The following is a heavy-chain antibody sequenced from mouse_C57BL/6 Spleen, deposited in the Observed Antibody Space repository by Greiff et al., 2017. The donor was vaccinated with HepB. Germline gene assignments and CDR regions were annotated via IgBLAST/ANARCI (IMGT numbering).Heavy chain of an antibody. CDR1: GFNIKDDY. V-gene: IGHV14-4*01. CDR2: IDPENGDT. J-gene: IGHJ4*01. CDR3: TTGPLSRADD. D-gene: IGHD6-1*01. Sequence: VQLQQSGAELVRPGASVKLSCTASGFNIKDDYMHWVKQRPEQGLEWIGWIDPENGDTEYASKFQGKATITADTSSNTAYLQLSSLTSEDTAVYYCTTGPLSRADDWGQGTSVTVSS.